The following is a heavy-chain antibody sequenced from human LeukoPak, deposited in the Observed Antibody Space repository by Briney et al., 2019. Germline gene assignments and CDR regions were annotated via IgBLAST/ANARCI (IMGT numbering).Heavy chain of an antibody. J-gene: IGHJ3*02. V-gene: IGHV1-46*01. Sequence: GASVKVSCKASGYTFTSYYMHWVRQAPGQGLEWMGIIDPSGGSTSYAQKFQGRVTMTRDTSTSTVYMELSSLRSEDTAIYYCARIRDGYNDAYDIRGQGTVVTVPS. CDR3: ARIRDGYNDAYDI. CDR2: IDPSGGST. CDR1: GYTFTSYY. D-gene: IGHD5-24*01.